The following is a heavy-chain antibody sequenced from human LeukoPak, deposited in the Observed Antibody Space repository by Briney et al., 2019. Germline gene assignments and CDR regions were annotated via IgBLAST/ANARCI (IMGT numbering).Heavy chain of an antibody. CDR1: GGSISSSTYY. D-gene: IGHD3-9*01. V-gene: IGHV4-39*07. J-gene: IGHJ4*02. CDR2: IYYSGST. Sequence: SETLSLTCTVSGGSISSSTYYWGWIRQPPGKGLGWIGSIYYSGSTNYNPSLKSRVTMSVDTSKNQFSLKLSSVTAADTAVYYCARESILTGYCLGGLNFDYWGQGTLVTVSS. CDR3: ARESILTGYCLGGLNFDY.